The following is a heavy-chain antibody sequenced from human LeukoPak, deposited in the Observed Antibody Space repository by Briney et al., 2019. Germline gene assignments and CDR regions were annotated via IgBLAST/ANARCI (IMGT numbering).Heavy chain of an antibody. CDR1: AITFSNSW. CDR2: IKPDGSEK. J-gene: IGHJ4*02. CDR3: ATDRFYNTFDY. D-gene: IGHD3-10*01. Sequence: GGSLGLSCAASAITFSNSWMNWVRQAPGEGLEWVATIKPDGSEKWYVNSVKGRFTISRDNAKNSLYLQMDSLRVDDTAVYYCATDRFYNTFDYWGQGTLVTVSS. V-gene: IGHV3-7*01.